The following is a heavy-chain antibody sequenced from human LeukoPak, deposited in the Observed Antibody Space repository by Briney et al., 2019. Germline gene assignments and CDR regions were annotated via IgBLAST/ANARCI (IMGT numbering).Heavy chain of an antibody. Sequence: PAGGSLRLSCAASGITFSSYAMSWVRQAPGKGLEWVSVIYSGGSTYYADSVKGRFTISRDNSKSTVYLEMNSLRAEDTAVYYCVREKQLWSGSESGYFDFWGQGTLVTVSS. CDR3: VREKQLWSGSESGYFDF. CDR1: GITFSSYA. J-gene: IGHJ4*02. V-gene: IGHV3-53*01. D-gene: IGHD6-6*01. CDR2: IYSGGST.